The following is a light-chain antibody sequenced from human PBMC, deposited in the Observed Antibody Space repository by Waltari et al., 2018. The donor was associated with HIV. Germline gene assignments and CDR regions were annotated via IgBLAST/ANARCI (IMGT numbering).Light chain of an antibody. CDR2: DIN. Sequence: QSALTQPASVSGSLGQSITISCSGTSADIGAFNFVSWYQTYPGKVPKVIIYDINERPSVLSDRFSGSKSGNTASLTISGLQGEDEADYYCCSHTRFSTWVFGGGTKVTVL. V-gene: IGLV2-14*03. CDR1: SADIGAFNF. J-gene: IGLJ3*02. CDR3: CSHTRFSTWV.